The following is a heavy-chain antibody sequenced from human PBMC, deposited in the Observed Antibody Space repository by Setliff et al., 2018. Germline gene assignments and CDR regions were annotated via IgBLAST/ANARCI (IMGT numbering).Heavy chain of an antibody. D-gene: IGHD2-8*02. CDR1: GYIFRSYG. V-gene: IGHV1-18*01. CDR2: ISSYNGHT. J-gene: IGHJ3*01. CDR3: AISTLSICTGGNCPNAFDV. Sequence: ASVKVSCKSSGYIFRSYGLSWVRQAPGQGLEWMGWISSYNGHTNYAPKVQGRVTMTTDTSTGTASRELRSLRSDDTAIYYCAISTLSICTGGNCPNAFDVWGQGTVVTVSS.